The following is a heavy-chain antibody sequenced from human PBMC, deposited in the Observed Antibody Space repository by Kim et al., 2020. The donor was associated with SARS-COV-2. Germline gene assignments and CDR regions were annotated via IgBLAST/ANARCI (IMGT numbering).Heavy chain of an antibody. Sequence: SETLSLTCTVSGGSISSSSYYWGWIRQPPGKGLEWIGSIYYSGSTYYNPSLKSRVTISVDTSKNQFSLKLSSVTAADTAVYYCASGYSSIGVFDPWGQGTPVTVSP. V-gene: IGHV4-39*01. D-gene: IGHD6-13*01. CDR2: IYYSGST. CDR3: ASGYSSIGVFDP. J-gene: IGHJ5*02. CDR1: GGSISSSSYY.